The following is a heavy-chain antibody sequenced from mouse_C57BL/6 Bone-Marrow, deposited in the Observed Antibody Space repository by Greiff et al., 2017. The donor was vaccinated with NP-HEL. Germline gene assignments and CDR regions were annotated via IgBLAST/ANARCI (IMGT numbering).Heavy chain of an antibody. CDR3: ARSDTTVVFDY. D-gene: IGHD1-1*01. Sequence: QVHVKQPGAELVKPGASVKLSCKASGYTFTSYWMQWVKQRPGQGLEWIGEIDPSDSYTNYNQKFKGKATLTVDTSSSTAYMQLSSLTSEDSAVYYCARSDTTVVFDYWGQGTTLTVSS. CDR2: IDPSDSYT. V-gene: IGHV1-50*01. CDR1: GYTFTSYW. J-gene: IGHJ2*01.